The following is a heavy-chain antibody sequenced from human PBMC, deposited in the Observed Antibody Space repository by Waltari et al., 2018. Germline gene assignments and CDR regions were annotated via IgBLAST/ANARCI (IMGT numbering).Heavy chain of an antibody. J-gene: IGHJ4*02. CDR2: IHPGDGSA. CDR3: AKSHFDVWTAYFDY. Sequence: QVHLVQSGAEVKKPGASVKLSCETSGYNFTTYAIHWLRQAPGQSLEWMGWIHPGDGSAKSAQKFLDRVTFTRDASATTAYMGLSGLTSADTAVDYCAKSHFDVWTAYFDYWGQGTQVFVS. CDR1: GYNFTTYA. V-gene: IGHV1-3*01. D-gene: IGHD3-9*01.